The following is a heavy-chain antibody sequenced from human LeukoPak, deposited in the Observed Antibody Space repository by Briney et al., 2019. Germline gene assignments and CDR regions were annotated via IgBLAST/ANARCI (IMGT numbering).Heavy chain of an antibody. D-gene: IGHD5-12*01. CDR1: GFTFNNYA. J-gene: IGHJ4*02. CDR3: AKQGVVATITRFDY. V-gene: IGHV3-23*01. Sequence: PGGSLRLSCAASGFTFNNYAMSWVRQAPGKGLEWVSGISGSGASTYYADSVKGRFTISRDNSKNILYLQMDSLRAEDTAVYYCAKQGVVATITRFDYWGQGTLVTVSS. CDR2: ISGSGAST.